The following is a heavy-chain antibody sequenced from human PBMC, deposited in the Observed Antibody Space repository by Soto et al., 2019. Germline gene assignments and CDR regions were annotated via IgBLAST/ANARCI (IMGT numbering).Heavy chain of an antibody. V-gene: IGHV3-15*01. CDR3: TTTPHIVVVTATFDY. CDR1: GFTFSNAW. CDR2: IKSKTDGGTT. J-gene: IGHJ4*02. Sequence: ESGGGLVKPGGSLRLSCAASGFTFSNAWMSWVRQAPGKGLEWVGRIKSKTDGGTTDYAAPVKGRFTISRDDSKNTLYLQMNSLKTEDTAVYYCTTTPHIVVVTATFDYWGQGTLVTVSS. D-gene: IGHD2-21*02.